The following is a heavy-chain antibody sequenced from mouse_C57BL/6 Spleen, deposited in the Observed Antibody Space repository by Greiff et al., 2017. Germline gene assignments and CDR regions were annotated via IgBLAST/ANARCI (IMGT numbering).Heavy chain of an antibody. D-gene: IGHD2-4*01. CDR3: ARHGGITGLSPMDY. CDR1: GFSLTSYG. J-gene: IGHJ4*01. Sequence: VQGVESGPGLVAPSQSLSITCTVSGFSLTSYGVHWVRQPPGKGLEWLVVIWSDGSTTYNSALKSRLSISKDNSKSQVFLKMNSLQTDDTAMYYCARHGGITGLSPMDYWGQGTSVTVSS. CDR2: IWSDGST. V-gene: IGHV2-6-1*01.